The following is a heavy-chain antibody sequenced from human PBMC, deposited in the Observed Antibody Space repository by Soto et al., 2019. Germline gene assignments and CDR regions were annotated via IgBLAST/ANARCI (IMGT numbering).Heavy chain of an antibody. D-gene: IGHD2-15*01. CDR1: GFTFSTYS. CDR3: ARMVDYYYGMDV. CDR2: ITSGSTYI. J-gene: IGHJ6*02. V-gene: IGHV3-21*01. Sequence: KAGGSLRLSCAASGFTFSTYSMNWVRQAPGTGLEWVSSITSGSTYIYYADSVKGRFTISRDNAKNSLYLQMNSLRAEDTAVYYCARMVDYYYGMDVWGQGTTVTVSS.